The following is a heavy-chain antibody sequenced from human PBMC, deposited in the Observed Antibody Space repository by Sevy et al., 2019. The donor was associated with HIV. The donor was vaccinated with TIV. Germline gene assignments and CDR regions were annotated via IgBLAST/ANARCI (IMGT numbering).Heavy chain of an antibody. V-gene: IGHV4-34*01. J-gene: IGHJ6*02. CDR2: INHSGDN. CDR1: GGSFAGHY. Sequence: SETLSLTCAVYGGSFAGHYWTWIRQTPGKGLEWIGEINHSGDNNYNPSLESRVTISVDASKNQFSLQLTSVTAADTAVYYCARSPERRGIGHTWIVVVSQDGMDVWGQGTTVTVSS. CDR3: ARSPERRGIGHTWIVVVSQDGMDV. D-gene: IGHD3-22*01.